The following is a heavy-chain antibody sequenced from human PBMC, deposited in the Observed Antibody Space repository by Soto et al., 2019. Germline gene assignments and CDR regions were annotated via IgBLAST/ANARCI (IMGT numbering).Heavy chain of an antibody. Sequence: QVQLVESGGGVVQPGRSLILSCAASGFTFSSYGRHWVRQPPGKGLEWLAFISYDGSDKFYADSVKGRFTVSRDSSKNTLSLQLNRLRAEDTAVDYSARVLGGCPNCACWVQGTLVTVSS. V-gene: IGHV3-30-3*01. CDR2: ISYDGSDK. D-gene: IGHD2-15*01. CDR1: GFTFSSYG. CDR3: ARVLGGCPNCAC. J-gene: IGHJ4*02.